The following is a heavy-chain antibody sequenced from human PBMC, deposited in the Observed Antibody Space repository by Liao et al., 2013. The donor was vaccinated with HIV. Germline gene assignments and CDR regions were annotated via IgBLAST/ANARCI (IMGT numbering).Heavy chain of an antibody. D-gene: IGHD5-12*01. J-gene: IGHJ2*01. CDR3: ARGYAYWYFDL. CDR1: GGSFSSSSYY. Sequence: QVQLQQWGAGLLKPSETLSLTCTVSGGSFSSSSYYWGWIRQPPGKGLEWIGSVYYGGSTYYNPSLEGRVTMSVDTSKNQFSLSLTSLGAADTAVYYCARGYAYWYFDLWGRGTHVTVSS. V-gene: IGHV4-39*07. CDR2: VYYGGST.